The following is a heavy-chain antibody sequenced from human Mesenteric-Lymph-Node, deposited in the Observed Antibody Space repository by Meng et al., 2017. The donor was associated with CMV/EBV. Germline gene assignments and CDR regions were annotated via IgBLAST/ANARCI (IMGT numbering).Heavy chain of an antibody. CDR2: ISAYNGNT. CDR1: GYTFTSYG. V-gene: IGHV1-18*01. CDR3: ASGGLGGGVPAAYPDIYFDY. J-gene: IGHJ4*02. Sequence: ASVKVSCKASGYTFTSYGISWVRQAPGQGLEWMGWISAYNGNTNYAQKLQGRVTMTTDTSTSTAYVELRSLRPDDTAVYYCASGGLGGGVPAAYPDIYFDYWGQGTLVTVSS. D-gene: IGHD2-2*01.